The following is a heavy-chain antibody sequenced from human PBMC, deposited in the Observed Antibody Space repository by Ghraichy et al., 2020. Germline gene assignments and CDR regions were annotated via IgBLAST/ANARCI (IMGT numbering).Heavy chain of an antibody. CDR3: ARVGCIGGSCYPPHYFDY. CDR1: GFTFSSYW. D-gene: IGHD2-15*01. CDR2: IRQDGDEI. V-gene: IGHV3-7*01. J-gene: IGHJ4*02. Sequence: LSLTCAASGFTFSSYWMSWVRQAPGKGLEWVANIRQDGDEIYYGDSVKDRFTISRDNAKNSLYLQMNSLRAEDTAVYYCARVGCIGGSCYPPHYFDYWGQGTLVTVSS.